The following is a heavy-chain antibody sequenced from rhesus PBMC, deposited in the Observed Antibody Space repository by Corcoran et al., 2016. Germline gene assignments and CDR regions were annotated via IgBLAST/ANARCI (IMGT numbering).Heavy chain of an antibody. Sequence: QVQLQESGPGLVKPSETLSLTCAVSGYSISSNYWSWIRQPPGKGLEWIGYSYGSSGSTYYNPSLKSRGTISTDTYKNQFSLKLSSVTAADTAVYYCARDRGADYFDYWGQGVLVTVSS. CDR3: ARDRGADYFDY. V-gene: IGHV4-147*01. D-gene: IGHD3-34*01. J-gene: IGHJ4*01. CDR1: GYSISSNY. CDR2: SYGSSGST.